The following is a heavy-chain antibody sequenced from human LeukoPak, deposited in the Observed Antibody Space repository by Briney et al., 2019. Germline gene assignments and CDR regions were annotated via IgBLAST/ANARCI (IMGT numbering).Heavy chain of an antibody. CDR2: ISGSGGST. V-gene: IGHV3-23*01. D-gene: IGHD3-10*01. CDR1: GFTFSSYA. CDR3: ATRESGYYFYGMDV. J-gene: IGHJ6*02. Sequence: AGGSLRLSCAASGFTFSSYAVSWVRQAPGKGLEWVSAISGSGGSTYYADSVKGRFTISRDNSKNTLYLQMNSLRAEDTAVYYCATRESGYYFYGMDVWGQGTTVTVSS.